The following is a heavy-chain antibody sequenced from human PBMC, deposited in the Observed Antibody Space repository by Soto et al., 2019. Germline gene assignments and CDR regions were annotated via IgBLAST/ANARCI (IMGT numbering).Heavy chain of an antibody. CDR3: AKDLGGGWIPDYFDH. J-gene: IGHJ4*02. V-gene: IGHV3-30*18. CDR1: GFTFSSYG. CDR2: ILYDGTST. D-gene: IGHD3-16*01. Sequence: QVQLEESGGGVVQPGRSLRLSCAASGFTFSSYGMHWVGQAPGKGLEWVAVILYDGTSTDFADSVKGRFTISRDNSKNALFLEMNSLRAEDTAVYYCAKDLGGGWIPDYFDHWGQGTLVTVSS.